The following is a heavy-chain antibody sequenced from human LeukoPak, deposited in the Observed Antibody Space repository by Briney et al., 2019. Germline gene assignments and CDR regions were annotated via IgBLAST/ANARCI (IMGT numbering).Heavy chain of an antibody. Sequence: ASVKVSCKASGYSLTSYDINWVRQATGQGLEWMGWMNPDSGNTGYAQKFQGRATMTRDTSTSTAYLELSSLRSEDTAVYYCATGESNVGTPHYWGQGTLITVSS. J-gene: IGHJ4*02. D-gene: IGHD4-23*01. CDR2: MNPDSGNT. CDR1: GYSLTSYD. V-gene: IGHV1-8*01. CDR3: ATGESNVGTPHY.